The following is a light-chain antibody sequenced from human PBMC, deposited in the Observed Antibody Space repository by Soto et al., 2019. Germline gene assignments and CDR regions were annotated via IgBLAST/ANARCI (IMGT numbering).Light chain of an antibody. J-gene: IGKJ5*01. CDR1: HSVSRTY. V-gene: IGKV3-11*01. Sequence: EIVLTQSPGTLSLSPGERATLSCRASHSVSRTYLAWYQQKPGQAPRLLIFGASDGATGTPDRFSGSGSGTDFTLTITSLEPEDFAVYSCQQRSDWPITFGQGTRLEI. CDR3: QQRSDWPIT. CDR2: GAS.